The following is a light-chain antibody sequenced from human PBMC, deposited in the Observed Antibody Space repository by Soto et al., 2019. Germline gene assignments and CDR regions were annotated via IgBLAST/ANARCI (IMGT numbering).Light chain of an antibody. Sequence: DIQMTQSPSTLSAFVGDRVTITCRASQSISSWLAWYQQKPGKAPKLLVYQASTLESGVPLRFSGSGSGTEFTLTINSLQSDDFATYCCQQYDSYSWTFGQGTKVDIK. V-gene: IGKV1-5*03. J-gene: IGKJ1*01. CDR2: QAS. CDR1: QSISSW. CDR3: QQYDSYSWT.